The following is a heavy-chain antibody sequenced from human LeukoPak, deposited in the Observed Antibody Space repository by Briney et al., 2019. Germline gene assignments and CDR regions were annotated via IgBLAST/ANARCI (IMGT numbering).Heavy chain of an antibody. J-gene: IGHJ4*02. CDR3: ARARYNSSPDY. D-gene: IGHD6-13*01. Sequence: GGSLRLSCAASGFTFNTYSMNWVRQAPGKGLEWVSYITPSSSIIYYADSVKGRFTISRDNVKNSLYLQMNSLRAEDTAVYYCARARYNSSPDYWGQGTLVTVSS. CDR2: ITPSSSII. CDR1: GFTFNTYS. V-gene: IGHV3-48*01.